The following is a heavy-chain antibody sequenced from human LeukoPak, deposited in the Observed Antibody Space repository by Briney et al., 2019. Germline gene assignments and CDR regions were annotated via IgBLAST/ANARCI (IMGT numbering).Heavy chain of an antibody. V-gene: IGHV1-69*02. D-gene: IGHD6-25*01. CDR1: GGTFSSYT. CDR2: IIPILGIA. J-gene: IGHJ4*02. Sequence: GASVKVSCKASGGTFSSYTISWVRQAPGQGLEWMGRIIPILGIANYAQKFQGRVTITADKSTSTAYMELSSLRSEDTAVYYCASDSSGSWNLDYWGQGTLVTVSS. CDR3: ASDSSGSWNLDY.